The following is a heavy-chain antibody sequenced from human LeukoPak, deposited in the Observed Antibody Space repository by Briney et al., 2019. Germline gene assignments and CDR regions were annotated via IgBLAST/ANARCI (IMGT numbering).Heavy chain of an antibody. D-gene: IGHD3-10*01. J-gene: IGHJ4*02. CDR2: MNPNSGNT. V-gene: IGHV1-8*03. CDR3: ATGTRQFTTYYYGSGSYCLDY. CDR1: GYTFTSYD. Sequence: ASVKVSCKASGYTFTSYDINWVRQATGQGLEWMGWMNPNSGNTGYAQKFQGRVTITRNTSISTAYMELSSLRSEDTAVYYCATGTRQFTTYYYGSGSYCLDYWGQGTLVTVSS.